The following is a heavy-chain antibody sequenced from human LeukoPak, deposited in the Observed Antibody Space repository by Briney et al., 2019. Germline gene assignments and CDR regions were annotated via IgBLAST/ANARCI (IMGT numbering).Heavy chain of an antibody. V-gene: IGHV1-69*13. CDR2: IIPIFGTA. D-gene: IGHD5-12*01. CDR1: GGTFSSYA. Sequence: GASVKVSFTASGGTFSSYAISWVRQAPGQGLEWMGGIIPIFGTANYAQKFQGRVTITADESTSTAYMELSSLRSEDTAVYYCASSEQQLTYSPYWGQGTLVTVSS. CDR3: ASSEQQLTYSPY. J-gene: IGHJ4*02.